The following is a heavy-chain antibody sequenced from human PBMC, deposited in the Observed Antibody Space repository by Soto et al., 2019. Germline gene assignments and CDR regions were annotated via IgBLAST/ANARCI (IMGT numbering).Heavy chain of an antibody. J-gene: IGHJ3*02. V-gene: IGHV3-33*01. Sequence: GGSLRLSCAASGFTFSNYGMHWVRQAPGKGLEWVAVIWYDGSNKYYADSGKGRFTISRDNSKNTLYLQMNSLRAEDTAEYYCARDQFTMIVLSKGDAFDIWGQGTMVTVSS. CDR3: ARDQFTMIVLSKGDAFDI. CDR1: GFTFSNYG. D-gene: IGHD3-22*01. CDR2: IWYDGSNK.